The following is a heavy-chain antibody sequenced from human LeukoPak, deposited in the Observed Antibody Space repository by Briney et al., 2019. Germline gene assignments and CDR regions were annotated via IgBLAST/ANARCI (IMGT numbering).Heavy chain of an antibody. CDR3: TTSTGYYYVPGY. J-gene: IGHJ4*02. CDR2: IVPIFGTP. V-gene: IGHV1-69*13. CDR1: GGTFSTYA. Sequence: SVKVSCKSSGGTFSTYAISWVRQAPGQGLEWMGGIVPIFGTPNYAQNFQGRLTITADESTSTAYMDLSSLRSEDTAMYYCTTSTGYYYVPGYWGQGTLVTVSS. D-gene: IGHD3-22*01.